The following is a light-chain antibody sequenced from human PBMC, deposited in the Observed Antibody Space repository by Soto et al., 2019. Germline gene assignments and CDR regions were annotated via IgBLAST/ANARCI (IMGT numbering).Light chain of an antibody. Sequence: QSALTQPASVSRSPGQSITISCTGTSSDIGSNDHVSWYQQHPGKAPKLVICDVRDRPSGVSYRFSGSKSGTTASLTISGLQAEDEAEYYCSSYTGGTTRYVFGTGTKVTVL. V-gene: IGLV2-14*03. CDR3: SSYTGGTTRYV. CDR1: SSDIGSNDH. CDR2: DVR. J-gene: IGLJ1*01.